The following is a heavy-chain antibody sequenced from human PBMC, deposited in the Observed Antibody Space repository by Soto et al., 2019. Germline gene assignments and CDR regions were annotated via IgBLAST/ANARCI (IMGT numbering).Heavy chain of an antibody. CDR1: GYTFTSYA. D-gene: IGHD5-12*01. V-gene: IGHV5-10-1*01. CDR2: IDPGDSYT. CDR3: ARHGFHEIGFDP. Sequence: KVSCKASGYTFTSYAMHWVRQTPGKGLEWMGRIDPGDSYTNYSPSFQGHVTISADKSISTAYLQWSSLKASDTAMYYCARHGFHEIGFDPWGHGTLVTVSS. J-gene: IGHJ5*02.